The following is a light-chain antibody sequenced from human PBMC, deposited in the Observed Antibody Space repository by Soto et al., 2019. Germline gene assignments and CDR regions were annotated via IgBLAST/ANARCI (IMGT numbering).Light chain of an antibody. V-gene: IGLV2-14*03. CDR1: SSDIGNSNY. J-gene: IGLJ1*01. CDR3: SSYTSSSLLYV. CDR2: DVN. Sequence: QSVLTQPASVSGSPGQSITISCTGTSSDIGNSNYVSWYQQHPGKAPKLMIYDVNIRTSGISNRFSGSKSASTASLTISGLQDEDEADYYCSSYTSSSLLYVFGTRTKVTVL.